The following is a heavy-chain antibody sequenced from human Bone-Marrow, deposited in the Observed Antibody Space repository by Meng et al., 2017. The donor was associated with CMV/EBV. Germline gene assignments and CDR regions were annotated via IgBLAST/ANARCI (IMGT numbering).Heavy chain of an antibody. CDR2: INSDGSTT. D-gene: IGHD1-26*01. V-gene: IGHV3-74*01. CDR1: GFTFSSYW. CDR3: ARDSDAVGVTIDY. Sequence: GESLKISCAASGFTFSSYWMHWVRQAPGKGLVWVSRINSDGSTTRYADSVKGRFTISRDNAKNTLYLQMNSLRAEDTAVYYCARDSDAVGVTIDYWGQGTLVTAPQ. J-gene: IGHJ4*02.